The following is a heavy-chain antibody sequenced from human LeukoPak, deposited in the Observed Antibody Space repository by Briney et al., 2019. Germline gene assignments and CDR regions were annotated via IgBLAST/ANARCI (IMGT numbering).Heavy chain of an antibody. D-gene: IGHD3-22*01. CDR3: ARTYYYDSSGYSVVEVGYFDL. Sequence: ASVKVSCKASGGSFSSYAMTWVRQAPGQGLEWMGGIIPIFGTANYAQKFQGRVTINADESTSTAYMELSSLRSDDTAVYYCARTYYYDSSGYSVVEVGYFDLWGRGTLVTVSS. CDR1: GGSFSSYA. V-gene: IGHV1-69*01. J-gene: IGHJ2*01. CDR2: IIPIFGTA.